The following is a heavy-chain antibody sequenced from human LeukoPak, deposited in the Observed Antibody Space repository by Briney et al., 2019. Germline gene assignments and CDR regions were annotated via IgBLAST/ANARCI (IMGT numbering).Heavy chain of an antibody. D-gene: IGHD2-2*01. V-gene: IGHV1-46*01. Sequence: GASVKVSCKASGYTFTSYYMHWVRQAPGQGLEWMGIINPSGGSTSYAQKFQGRVTMTRDTSTSTVYTELSSLRSEDTAVYYCARAGCSSTSCYGTIWFDPWGQGTLVTVSS. CDR3: ARAGCSSTSCYGTIWFDP. J-gene: IGHJ5*02. CDR2: INPSGGST. CDR1: GYTFTSYY.